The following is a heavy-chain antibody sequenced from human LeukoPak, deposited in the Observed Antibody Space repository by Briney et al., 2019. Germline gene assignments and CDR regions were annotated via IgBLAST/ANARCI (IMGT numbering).Heavy chain of an antibody. Sequence: ASVKVSCTASGYTFTSYAMHWVRQAPGQRLEWMGWINAGNGNTKYSQKVQGRVTITRDTSASTTYMGLRSLRSEDTAVYYCARNELVSGWYQEYFQHWGQGTLVTVSS. CDR2: INAGNGNT. CDR3: ARNELVSGWYQEYFQH. CDR1: GYTFTSYA. V-gene: IGHV1-3*01. D-gene: IGHD6-13*01. J-gene: IGHJ1*01.